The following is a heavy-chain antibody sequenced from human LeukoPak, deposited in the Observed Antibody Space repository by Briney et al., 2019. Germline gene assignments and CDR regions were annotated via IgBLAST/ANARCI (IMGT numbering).Heavy chain of an antibody. V-gene: IGHV4-59*08. Sequence: KPSETLSLTCTVSGGSISSYYWSWIRQPPGKGLEWIAYISDTGSINYNPSLKSRVTISLDTSKNQFSLKLSSVTAADTAVYYCAGHHPRNTVDFWGQGTLVTVSS. D-gene: IGHD2/OR15-2a*01. J-gene: IGHJ4*02. CDR1: GGSISSYY. CDR3: AGHHPRNTVDF. CDR2: ISDTGSI.